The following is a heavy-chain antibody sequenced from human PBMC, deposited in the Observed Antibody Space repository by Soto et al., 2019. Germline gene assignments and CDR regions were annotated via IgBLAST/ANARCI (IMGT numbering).Heavy chain of an antibody. CDR2: ISGSGGST. Sequence: SGGSLRLSCAASGFTFSSYAMSWVRQATGKGLEWVSAISGSGGSTYYADSVKGRFTISRDNSKNTLYLQMNSLRAEDTAVYYCAKDIVIRLIGYCSGGSCYSGLVFDYWGQGTLLTVSS. CDR1: GFTFSSYA. CDR3: AKDIVIRLIGYCSGGSCYSGLVFDY. J-gene: IGHJ4*02. V-gene: IGHV3-23*01. D-gene: IGHD2-15*01.